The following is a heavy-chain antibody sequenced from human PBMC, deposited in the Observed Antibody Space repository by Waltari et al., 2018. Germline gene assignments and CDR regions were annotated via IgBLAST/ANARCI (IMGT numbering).Heavy chain of an antibody. CDR3: VKMGSAVFNYIDK. CDR2: IYTDETT. V-gene: IGHV4-4*09. D-gene: IGHD2-8*01. J-gene: IGHJ4*02. CDR1: GCSIRSYY. Sequence: QVQLQESGPGLVKPSETLSLSCPVYGCSIRSYYWSWVRQTPGMELEWIGYIYTDETTKYNPSLESRVTMSVDTSKNQISLSLRSVTAADTATYYCVKMGSAVFNYIDKWGQGTLVSVSA.